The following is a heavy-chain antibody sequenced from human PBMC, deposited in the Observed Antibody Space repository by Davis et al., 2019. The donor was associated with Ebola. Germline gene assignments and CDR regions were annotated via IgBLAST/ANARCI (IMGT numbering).Heavy chain of an antibody. Sequence: GGSLRLSCAASGFTFSSYGMHWVRQAPGKGLEWVAMISSDGSVTYYAESVKGRFIISRDDFKNTLYLQMSGLRVEDTAVYHCATPRGVRELRWLIDDWGQGALVTVSS. J-gene: IGHJ4*02. V-gene: IGHV3-30*03. D-gene: IGHD2-21*01. CDR1: GFTFSSYG. CDR2: ISSDGSVT. CDR3: ATPRGVRELRWLIDD.